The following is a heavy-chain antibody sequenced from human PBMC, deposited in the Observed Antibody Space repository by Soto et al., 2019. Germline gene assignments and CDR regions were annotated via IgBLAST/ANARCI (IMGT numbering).Heavy chain of an antibody. V-gene: IGHV4-34*01. CDR1: GASLSGYY. CDR3: ARDLWGYCGADCYPLDV. J-gene: IGHJ6*02. CDR2: VNHGPTT. Sequence: PTETLSLTCAVYGASLSGYYFSWIRQSPGKGLEWIGEVNHGPTTNYNPSLKSRVAISVDASKNQFSLKLNSVTAADTAVYYCARDLWGYCGADCYPLDVWGQGTTVTVSS. D-gene: IGHD2-21*02.